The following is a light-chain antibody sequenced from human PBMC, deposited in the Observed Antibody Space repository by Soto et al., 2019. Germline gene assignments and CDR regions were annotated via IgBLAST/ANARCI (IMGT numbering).Light chain of an antibody. CDR1: SSDVGGYNY. J-gene: IGLJ2*01. CDR2: DVS. V-gene: IGLV2-14*01. Sequence: QSALTQPASVSGSPGQSITISGTGTSSDVGGYNYVSWYQQHPGKAPKLMIYDVSNRPSGVSNRFSGSKSGNTASLTISGLQAEDEADYYCSSYTSSSTLVVFGGGTTLTVL. CDR3: SSYTSSSTLVV.